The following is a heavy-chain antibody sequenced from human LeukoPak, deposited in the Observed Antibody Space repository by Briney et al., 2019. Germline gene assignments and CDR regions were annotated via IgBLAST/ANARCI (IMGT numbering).Heavy chain of an antibody. V-gene: IGHV3-23*01. CDR3: ASWPGSWYGEDS. Sequence: AGGSLRLSCAASGFTFSNYAMIWVRQAPGKGLDWVSAITSSGGTTYYADSVKGRFTISRDTSKNTLNLQMNSLRAEDTAVYYCASWPGSWYGEDSWGQGTLVTVSS. D-gene: IGHD2-15*01. CDR1: GFTFSNYA. CDR2: ITSSGGTT. J-gene: IGHJ5*01.